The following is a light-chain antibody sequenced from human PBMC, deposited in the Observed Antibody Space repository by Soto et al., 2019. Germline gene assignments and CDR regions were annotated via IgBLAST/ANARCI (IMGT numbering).Light chain of an antibody. CDR1: SSNIGTNT. Sequence: QSVLTQPPSASGTPGQRVTISCSGSSSNIGTNTVIWYQQLPGAAPKLLIYSDNQRPLGVPDRFSGSKSGTSASLAISGLPSEDEADYYCAAWDVSLVVFGGGIKLTVL. CDR2: SDN. J-gene: IGLJ2*01. V-gene: IGLV1-44*01. CDR3: AAWDVSLVV.